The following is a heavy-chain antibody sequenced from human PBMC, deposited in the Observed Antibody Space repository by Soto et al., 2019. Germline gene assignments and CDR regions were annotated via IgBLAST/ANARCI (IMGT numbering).Heavy chain of an antibody. D-gene: IGHD3-3*01. CDR3: ASLARNYDFWSGYSFDI. J-gene: IGHJ3*02. CDR2: MNPNSGNT. CDR1: GYTFTSYD. V-gene: IGHV1-8*01. Sequence: ASVKVSCKASGYTFTSYDINWVRQATGQGLEWMGWMNPNSGNTGYAQKFQGRVTMTRNTSISTAYMELSSLRSEDTAVYCCASLARNYDFWSGYSFDIWGQGTMVTVSS.